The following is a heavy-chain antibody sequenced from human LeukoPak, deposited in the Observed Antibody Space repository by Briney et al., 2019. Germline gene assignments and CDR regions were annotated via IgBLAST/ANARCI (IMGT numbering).Heavy chain of an antibody. CDR3: ARGQGIRHFEWLEGFDP. CDR2: INANSGGT. J-gene: IGHJ5*02. Sequence: ATLKVSCKASGYTFTGDYMHCGRQAPGQGREWMGWINANSGGTTYAQKSQSRVTMTRDTSITTTYMELSRLRSDDTAVYYCARGQGIRHFEWLEGFDPWGQGTLVTVS. V-gene: IGHV1-2*02. D-gene: IGHD3-9*01. CDR1: GYTFTGDY.